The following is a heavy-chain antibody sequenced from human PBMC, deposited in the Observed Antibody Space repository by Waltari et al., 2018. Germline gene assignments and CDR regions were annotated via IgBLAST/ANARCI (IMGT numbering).Heavy chain of an antibody. CDR1: GFPSSHTL. J-gene: IGHJ4*02. Sequence: EVRPVASGGGSIQPGGSLCLPCEASGFPSSHTLRRWVRRAPGKGVEWVFGNDGGGSAYLGGAVKGRFTISRDKSKNTPGLQMNTRRAEDTAVVCCARSRSNGLPDYFYYWGQGTLVTVFS. D-gene: IGHD6-19*01. CDR3: ARSRSNGLPDYFYY. CDR2: NDGGGSA. V-gene: IGHV3-53*01.